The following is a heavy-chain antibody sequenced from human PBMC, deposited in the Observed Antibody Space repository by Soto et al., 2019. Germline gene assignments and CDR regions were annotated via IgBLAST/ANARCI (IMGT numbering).Heavy chain of an antibody. J-gene: IGHJ4*02. CDR1: GGSFSGYY. CDR2: INHSGST. Sequence: KTSETLSLTCAVYGGSFSGYYWSWIRQPPGKGLEWIGEINHSGSTNYNPSLKSRVTISVDTSKNQFSLKLSSVTAADTAVYYCARGPPRGDSSGPAYYFDYWSQGTLVTVSS. CDR3: ARGPPRGDSSGPAYYFDY. D-gene: IGHD3-22*01. V-gene: IGHV4-34*01.